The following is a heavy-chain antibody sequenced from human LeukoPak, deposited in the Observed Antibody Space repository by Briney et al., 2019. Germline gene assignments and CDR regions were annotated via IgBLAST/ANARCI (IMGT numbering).Heavy chain of an antibody. CDR2: IKPDGSEK. D-gene: IGHD3-10*01. J-gene: IGHJ4*02. V-gene: IGHV3-7*01. CDR3: ARERMYSGSGSTYPYYDY. Sequence: GGSLRLSCAASGFTFSTYWMTWVRQSPGKGLEWVANIKPDGSEKYFVDSVKGRFTISRDNAKNALYLEMNSLRAEDAAEYFCARERMYSGSGSTYPYYDYWGQGTLVTVSS. CDR1: GFTFSTYW.